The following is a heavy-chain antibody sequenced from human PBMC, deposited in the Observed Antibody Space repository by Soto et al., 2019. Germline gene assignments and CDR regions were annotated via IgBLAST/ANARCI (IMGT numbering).Heavy chain of an antibody. CDR1: GFTFSSYA. D-gene: IGHD2-8*02. CDR3: AKDPGEDTYWFDY. Sequence: EVQVLESGGGLVQPGGSLRLSCAASGFTFSSYAMSWVRQAPGKGLEWVSSISGSGGSTYYADSVKGRFTISRDNSKNTLDLQMNSLRAEDTAVYYCAKDPGEDTYWFDYWGQGTLVTVSS. CDR2: ISGSGGST. V-gene: IGHV3-23*01. J-gene: IGHJ4*02.